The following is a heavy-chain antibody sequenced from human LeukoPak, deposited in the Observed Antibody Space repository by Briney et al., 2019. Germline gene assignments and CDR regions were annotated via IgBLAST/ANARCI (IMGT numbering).Heavy chain of an antibody. CDR3: PRVRPELEWFYRPDGPFDI. Sequence: SGGSLRLSCAASGFTFSSYWMSWVRQAPGKGLEWVANIKQDGSEKYYVASVKGRFTISRDNAKNSLYLQMNSLRAEDTAVYYCPRVRPELEWFYRPDGPFDIWGQGTMVTVSS. J-gene: IGHJ3*02. D-gene: IGHD3-3*01. CDR2: IKQDGSEK. CDR1: GFTFSSYW. V-gene: IGHV3-7*01.